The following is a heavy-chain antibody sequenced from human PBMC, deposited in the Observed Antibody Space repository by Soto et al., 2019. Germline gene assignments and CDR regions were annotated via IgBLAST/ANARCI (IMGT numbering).Heavy chain of an antibody. CDR2: IVPVFPSV. Sequence: QVQLVQSGAEVKRPGSSVKVSCKASGGAFNNYAIYWVRQAPGQGLEWLGTIVPVFPSVYYAPRFQGRLTSTVDGSTATGCMMLTSLKSEDTAVYYCAREMPSTAAAYFYYGLNVWGQGTSVTVSS. V-gene: IGHV1-69*18. J-gene: IGHJ6*02. D-gene: IGHD6-13*01. CDR1: GGAFNNYA. CDR3: AREMPSTAAAYFYYGLNV.